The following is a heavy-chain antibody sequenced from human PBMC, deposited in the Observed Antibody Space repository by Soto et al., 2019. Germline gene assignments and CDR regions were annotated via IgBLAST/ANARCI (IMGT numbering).Heavy chain of an antibody. CDR1: GGTFSSYA. Sequence: SVKVSCKASGGTFSSYAISWVRQAPGQGLEWMGGIIPIFGTANYAQKFQGRVTITADESTSTACMELSSLRSEDTAVYYCARDPLGQQLVVPYGMDVWGQGTTVTVSS. CDR2: IIPIFGTA. V-gene: IGHV1-69*13. J-gene: IGHJ6*02. D-gene: IGHD6-13*01. CDR3: ARDPLGQQLVVPYGMDV.